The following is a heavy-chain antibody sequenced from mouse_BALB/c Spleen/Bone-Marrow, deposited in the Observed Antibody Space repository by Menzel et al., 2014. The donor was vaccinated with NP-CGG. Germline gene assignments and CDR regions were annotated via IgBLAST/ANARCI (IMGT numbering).Heavy chain of an antibody. Sequence: VQLQQSGAELVKPGASVKLSCTASGFNIKDTYMHWVKQRPEQGLEWIGRIDPANGNTKYDPKFQGKATITADTSSNTAYLLLSSLTSEDPAVYYCARWEYYAMDYWGQGTSVTVSS. V-gene: IGHV14-3*02. CDR3: ARWEYYAMDY. D-gene: IGHD4-1*01. CDR2: IDPANGNT. J-gene: IGHJ4*01. CDR1: GFNIKDTY.